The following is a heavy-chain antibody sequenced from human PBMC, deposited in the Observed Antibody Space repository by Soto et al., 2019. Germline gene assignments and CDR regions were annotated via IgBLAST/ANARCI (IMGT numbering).Heavy chain of an antibody. CDR2: IKSKTDGGTT. J-gene: IGHJ6*02. V-gene: IGHV3-15*01. CDR3: TVTDYGDSQFYYCYGMDV. CDR1: GFTFSNAW. D-gene: IGHD4-17*01. Sequence: EVQLVESGGGLVKPGGSLRLSCAASGFTFSNAWMSWVRQAPGKGLEWVGRIKSKTDGGTTDYAAPVKGRFTISRDDSKNTLYLQMNSLKTEDTAVYYCTVTDYGDSQFYYCYGMDVWGQGTTVTVSS.